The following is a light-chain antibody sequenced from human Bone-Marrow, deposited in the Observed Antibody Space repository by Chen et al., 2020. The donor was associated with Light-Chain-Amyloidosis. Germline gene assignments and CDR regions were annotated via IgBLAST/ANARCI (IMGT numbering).Light chain of an antibody. Sequence: SYELTQPPSVSVSPGQTARINCSGDDLPTKYAYWYQQKPGQAPVLVIHRDTERPSGISERFSGSRSGTTDTLTISGVQAEDEADYLCQSADSSGTYEVIFGGGTKLTVL. CDR3: QSADSSGTYEVI. CDR1: DLPTKY. CDR2: RDT. V-gene: IGLV3-25*03. J-gene: IGLJ2*01.